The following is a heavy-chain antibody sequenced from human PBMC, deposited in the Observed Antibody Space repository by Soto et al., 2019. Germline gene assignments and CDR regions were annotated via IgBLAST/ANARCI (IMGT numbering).Heavy chain of an antibody. J-gene: IGHJ4*02. CDR2: MNADNGNT. CDR1: GYTFTNYA. V-gene: IGHV1-3*01. Sequence: GASVKVSCKASGYTFTNYAMYWVRQAPGQRLEWMGWMNADNGNTKYSQKFQGRVTITRDTSASTAYMELSSLTSEDTAVYYCARAPSHPAYWGQGTLVTVSS. CDR3: ARAPSHPAY.